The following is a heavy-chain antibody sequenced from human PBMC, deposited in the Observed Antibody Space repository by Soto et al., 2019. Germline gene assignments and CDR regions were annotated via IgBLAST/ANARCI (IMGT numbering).Heavy chain of an antibody. CDR3: ARADAPYSYDYSGFYFGY. Sequence: QLQLEEAGPGLVKPSETLSLTCTVSGGSVTASNYWGWIRQPPGKGLEWIGSTASYNPSLKSRVTISVDTSKNQFSLKLNSVTTADTAVYYCARADAPYSYDYSGFYFGYWGQGTLVTVSP. D-gene: IGHD3-22*01. CDR1: GGSVTASNY. CDR2: TA. J-gene: IGHJ4*02. V-gene: IGHV4-61*05.